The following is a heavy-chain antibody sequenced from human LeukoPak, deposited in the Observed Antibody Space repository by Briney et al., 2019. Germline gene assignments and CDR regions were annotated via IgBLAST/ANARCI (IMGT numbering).Heavy chain of an antibody. CDR2: IYYSGST. V-gene: IGHV4-39*01. Sequence: SETLSLTCTVSGGSISSSSYYWGWIRQPPGKGLEWIGSIYYSGSTYYNPSLKSRVTISVDTSKNQFSLKLSSVTAADTAVYYCARLNRQTMVRGVSSYYYYYYMDVWGKGTTVTISS. J-gene: IGHJ6*03. D-gene: IGHD3-10*01. CDR1: GGSISSSSYY. CDR3: ARLNRQTMVRGVSSYYYYYYMDV.